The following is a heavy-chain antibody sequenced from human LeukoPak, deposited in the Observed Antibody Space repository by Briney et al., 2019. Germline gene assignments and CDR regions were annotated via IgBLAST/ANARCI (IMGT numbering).Heavy chain of an antibody. V-gene: IGHV4-34*01. Sequence: KPSETLSLTCAVYGGSFSGYYWSWIRQPPGKGPEWIGEINHSGSTNYNPSLKSRVTISVDTSKNQFSLKLSSVTAADTAVYYCASWALGDFWSGYQYYFDYWGQGTLVTVSS. CDR2: INHSGST. CDR3: ASWALGDFWSGYQYYFDY. J-gene: IGHJ4*02. CDR1: GGSFSGYY. D-gene: IGHD3-3*01.